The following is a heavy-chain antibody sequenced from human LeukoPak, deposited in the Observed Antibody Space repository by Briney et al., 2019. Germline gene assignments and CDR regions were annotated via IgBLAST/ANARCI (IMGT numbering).Heavy chain of an antibody. D-gene: IGHD6-13*01. CDR1: GGLFSGYY. CDR3: ARSVRGSSSWYYAPQGYFQH. Sequence: PSETLSLTCAVYGGLFSGYYWSWIRQLPGKGLEWIGEINHSGSTNYNPSLKSRVTISVDTSKNQFSLKLSSVTAADTAVYYCARSVRGSSSWYYAPQGYFQHWGQGTLVTVSS. V-gene: IGHV4-34*01. CDR2: INHSGST. J-gene: IGHJ1*01.